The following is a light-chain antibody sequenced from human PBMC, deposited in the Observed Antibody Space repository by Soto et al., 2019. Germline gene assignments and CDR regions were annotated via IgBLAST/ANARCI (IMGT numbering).Light chain of an antibody. J-gene: IGKJ1*01. CDR2: KAS. V-gene: IGKV1-5*03. CDR1: QSISAG. Sequence: DIQMTQSPSTLSASVGDRVTITCRASQSISAGLAWYQQKPGKAPKLLIYKASSLESGVPSRFSGSGSGTEFTLTISSLQPDDFGTYYCQQYNNYGSWTFGQGTKVEIK. CDR3: QQYNNYGSWT.